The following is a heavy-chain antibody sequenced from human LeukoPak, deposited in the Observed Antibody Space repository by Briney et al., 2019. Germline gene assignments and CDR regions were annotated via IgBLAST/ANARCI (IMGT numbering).Heavy chain of an antibody. V-gene: IGHV3-53*01. CDR3: ARGGGDPFHF. CDR2: IYSGGST. D-gene: IGHD2-21*02. J-gene: IGHJ4*02. CDR1: GFTISSFT. Sequence: GGSLRRSCAASGFTISSFTLMWVRQAQGKGLKGGSVIYSGGSTYYADSVEGRFTISRDTSKNTLYLQMNSLRAEDTAVYDCARGGGDPFHFWGQRPLVTVSS.